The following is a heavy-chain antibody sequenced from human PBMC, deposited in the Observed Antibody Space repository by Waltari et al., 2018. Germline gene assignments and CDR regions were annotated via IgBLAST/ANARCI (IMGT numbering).Heavy chain of an antibody. J-gene: IGHJ6*02. CDR3: ARWGVGATPSYYYGMDV. CDR1: GGSISSSNW. CDR2: IYHSGST. D-gene: IGHD1-26*01. Sequence: QVQLQESGPGLVKPSGTLSLTCAVSGGSISSSNWWSWVRQPPGKGLEWIGEIYHSGSTNYTTSLKSRVTISVDKSKNQCSLKRSSGTAADTAGYYCARWGVGATPSYYYGMDVWGQGTTVTVSS. V-gene: IGHV4-4*02.